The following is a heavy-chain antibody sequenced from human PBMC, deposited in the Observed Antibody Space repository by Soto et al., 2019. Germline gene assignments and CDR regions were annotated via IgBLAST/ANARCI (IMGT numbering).Heavy chain of an antibody. J-gene: IGHJ4*02. CDR3: AKAPIVVVPPRLFDY. Sequence: EVQLLESGGVLVQPGGSLRLSCAASGFTFSSYAMSWVRQAPGKGLEWVSAISGSGGSTYYADSVKGRFTISRDNSKNTQYLQMNSLSAEDTAVYYCAKAPIVVVPPRLFDYWGQGTLVTVSS. D-gene: IGHD3-22*01. CDR1: GFTFSSYA. V-gene: IGHV3-23*01. CDR2: ISGSGGST.